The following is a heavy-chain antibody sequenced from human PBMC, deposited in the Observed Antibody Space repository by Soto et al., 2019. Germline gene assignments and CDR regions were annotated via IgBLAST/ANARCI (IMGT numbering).Heavy chain of an antibody. CDR1: GFTFSSYE. CDR3: ARTFDGYYGMDV. Sequence: GGSLRLSCAASGFTFSSYEMNWVRQAPGEGLEWVSYISSSGSTIYYADSVKGRFTTSRDNAKNSLYLQMNSLRAEDTAVYYCARTFDGYYGMDVWGQGTTVTVSS. CDR2: ISSSGSTI. J-gene: IGHJ6*02. V-gene: IGHV3-48*03.